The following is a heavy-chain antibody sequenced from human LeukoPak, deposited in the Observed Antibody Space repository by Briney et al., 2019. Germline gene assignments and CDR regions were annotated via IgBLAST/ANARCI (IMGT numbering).Heavy chain of an antibody. CDR3: AEEVDVDY. CDR2: ISSSSSYI. CDR1: GFTFSSYS. Sequence: GGSLRLSCAASGFTFSSYSMNWVRQAPGKGLEWVSSISSSSSYIYYADSVKGRFTISRDNSKNTLYLQMNSLRAEDTAVYYCAEEVDVDYWGQGTLVTVSS. D-gene: IGHD5-12*01. V-gene: IGHV3-21*04. J-gene: IGHJ4*02.